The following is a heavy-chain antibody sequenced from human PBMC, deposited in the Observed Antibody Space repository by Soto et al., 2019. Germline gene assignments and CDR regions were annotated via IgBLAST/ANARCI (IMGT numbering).Heavy chain of an antibody. CDR1: GYTFTSYY. CDR2: INPSGTTT. V-gene: IGHV1-46*01. J-gene: IGHJ3*02. CDR3: ARDLYYSSGRYFDHDAFDI. D-gene: IGHD6-19*01. Sequence: ASVKVSCKASGYTFTSYYMHWVRQAPGQGLEWMGIINPSGTTTDYAQKFQGRVTMTRDTSTSTYYMELSSLRSEDTAVYYCARDLYYSSGRYFDHDAFDIWGQGTVVTVSS.